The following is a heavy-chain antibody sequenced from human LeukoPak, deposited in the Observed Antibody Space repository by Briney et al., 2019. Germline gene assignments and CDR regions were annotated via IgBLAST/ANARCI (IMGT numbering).Heavy chain of an antibody. CDR1: GFTFSSYA. CDR2: ISYDGSNK. J-gene: IGHJ6*03. CDR3: ARASLVGGYYYYYMDV. V-gene: IGHV3-30*04. Sequence: GGSLRLSCAASGFTFSSYAMRWVRQAPGKGLEWVAVISYDGSNKYYADSVKGRFTISRDNSKNTLYLQMNSLRAEDTAVYYCARASLVGGYYYYYMDVWGKGTTVTVSS. D-gene: IGHD1-26*01.